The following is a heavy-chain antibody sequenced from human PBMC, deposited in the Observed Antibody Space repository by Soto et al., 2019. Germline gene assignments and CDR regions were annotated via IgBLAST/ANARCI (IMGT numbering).Heavy chain of an antibody. D-gene: IGHD2-2*01. CDR2: ISSGSSTI. CDR1: GFTFSSYS. Sequence: PGGSLRLSCAASGFTFSSYSMNWVRQAPGKGLEWVSYISSGSSTIYYADSVEGRFTISRDNAKNSLYLQMDSLRAEDTAVYYATRSAYMDVRGTGTTVTVSS. CDR3: TRSAYMDV. V-gene: IGHV3-48*01. J-gene: IGHJ6*03.